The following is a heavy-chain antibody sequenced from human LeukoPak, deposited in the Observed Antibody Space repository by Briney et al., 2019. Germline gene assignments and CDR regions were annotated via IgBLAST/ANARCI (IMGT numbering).Heavy chain of an antibody. Sequence: ASVKVSCKASGYTFTSYGISWVRQAPGQGLEWMGIINPSGGSTSYAQKFQGRVTMTRDTSTSTVYMELSSLRSEDTAVYYCATKGGNYYDSSGYFFDYWGQGTLVTVSS. CDR3: ATKGGNYYDSSGYFFDY. CDR1: GYTFTSYG. CDR2: INPSGGST. V-gene: IGHV1-46*01. J-gene: IGHJ4*02. D-gene: IGHD3-22*01.